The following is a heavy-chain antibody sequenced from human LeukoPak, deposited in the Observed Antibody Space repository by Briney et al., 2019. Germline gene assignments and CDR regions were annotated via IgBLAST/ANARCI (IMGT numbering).Heavy chain of an antibody. J-gene: IGHJ6*02. CDR3: ARAKDSNYDYYGMDV. CDR2: ISYDRSNK. Sequence: GSPRPLCSAAGFTFSSYGKHWVRRAPGKGLGGGAGISYDRSNKYYADSVKGRFTISRDNSKNTLYLQMNSLRAEDTAVYYCARAKDSNYDYYGMDVWGQGTTVTVSS. D-gene: IGHD4-11*01. V-gene: IGHV3-33*01. CDR1: GFTFSSYG.